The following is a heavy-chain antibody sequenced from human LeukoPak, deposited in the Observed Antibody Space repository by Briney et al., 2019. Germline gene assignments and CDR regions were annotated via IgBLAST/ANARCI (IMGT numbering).Heavy chain of an antibody. CDR1: GDSVSSNSVT. J-gene: IGHJ5*02. Sequence: SQTLSLTCAISGDSVSSNSVTWNWIRQSPSRGLEWLGRTYYRSTWYNDYAVSVRGRITVNPDTSKNQFSLHLNSVTPEDTAVYYCARRLTQYDCFDPWGQGVLVAVSS. D-gene: IGHD2-2*01. V-gene: IGHV6-1*01. CDR3: ARRLTQYDCFDP. CDR2: TYYRSTWYN.